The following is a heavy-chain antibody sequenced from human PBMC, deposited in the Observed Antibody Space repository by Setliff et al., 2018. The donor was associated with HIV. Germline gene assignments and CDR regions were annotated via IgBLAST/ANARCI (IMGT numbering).Heavy chain of an antibody. Sequence: PSETLSLTCAVYGDSFIGYYWTWIRQSPGKGLEWIGEIDHSGNTNYNPSPKSRITISADTSKNQFSLKLTSVSAADTAVYYCARVTVDTTMVHWGVGDAFDIWGQGTMVTVSS. CDR1: GDSFIGYY. D-gene: IGHD5-18*01. V-gene: IGHV4-34*01. CDR2: IDHSGNT. J-gene: IGHJ3*02. CDR3: ARVTVDTTMVHWGVGDAFDI.